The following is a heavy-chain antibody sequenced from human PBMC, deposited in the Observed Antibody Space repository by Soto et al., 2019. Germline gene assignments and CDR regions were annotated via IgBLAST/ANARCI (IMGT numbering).Heavy chain of an antibody. CDR3: ARGPDDSDVPRWDY. CDR1: GYTLTRFY. V-gene: IGHV1-46*01. Sequence: QVQLVQSGAEVRKPGASVRLSCKASGYTLTRFYLHWVRQAPGQGLEWMGIINTRGGTTAYAQKCRGRHTVTRDTSTSTVYMELSNLRSEDTAIYYCARGPDDSDVPRWDYWGQGTRVTVSS. D-gene: IGHD4-17*01. J-gene: IGHJ4*02. CDR2: INTRGGTT.